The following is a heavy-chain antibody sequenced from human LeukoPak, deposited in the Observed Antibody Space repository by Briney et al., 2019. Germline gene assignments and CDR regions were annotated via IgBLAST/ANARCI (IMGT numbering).Heavy chain of an antibody. CDR3: ARQDIVVVPAAIRG. Sequence: SETLSLTCAVYGGPFSGYYWSWIRQPPGKGLEWIGEINHSGSTNYNPSLKSRVTISVDTSKNQFSLKLSSVTAADTAVYYCARQDIVVVPAAIRGWGQGTLVTVSS. D-gene: IGHD2-2*02. V-gene: IGHV4-34*01. J-gene: IGHJ4*02. CDR2: INHSGST. CDR1: GGPFSGYY.